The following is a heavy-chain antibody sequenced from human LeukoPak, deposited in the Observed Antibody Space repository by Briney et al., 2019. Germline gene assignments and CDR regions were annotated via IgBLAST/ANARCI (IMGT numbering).Heavy chain of an antibody. J-gene: IGHJ4*02. CDR1: GFTFSSYG. CDR2: ISYDGSNK. CDR3: AKEGEPGLYYFDY. D-gene: IGHD3-16*01. V-gene: IGHV3-30*18. Sequence: GGSLRLSCAASGFTFSSYGMHWVRQAPGKGLEWVAVISYDGSNKYYADSVKGRFTISRDNSKNTLYLQMNSLRAEDTAVYYCAKEGEPGLYYFDYWGQGTLVTVSS.